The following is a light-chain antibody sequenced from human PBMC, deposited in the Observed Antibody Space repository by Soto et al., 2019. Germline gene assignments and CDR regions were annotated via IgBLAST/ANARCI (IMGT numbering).Light chain of an antibody. V-gene: IGKV2-28*01. CDR1: QSLLHSNGYNY. J-gene: IGKJ3*01. CDR3: VQALQTPVT. CDR2: LRS. Sequence: DIVMTQSPLSLPVTPGEPASISCRSSQSLLHSNGYNYLDWYLQKPGQSPQLLIYLRSNRASGVPDRFSGSGSGTDFTLKISRVEAEDVGVYYCVQALQTPVTFGPGAKVDIK.